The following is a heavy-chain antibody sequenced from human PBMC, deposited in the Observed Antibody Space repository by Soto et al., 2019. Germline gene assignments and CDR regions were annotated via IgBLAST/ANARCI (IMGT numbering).Heavy chain of an antibody. Sequence: PSEPLSLTWAVSGGSIISGGYSWSWIRQPPGKGLEWIGYIYHSGSTYYNPSLKSRVTISVDRSKNQFSLKLSSVTAADTAVYYCARVSMVRGVITYDYWGQGTLVTVSS. J-gene: IGHJ4*02. CDR3: ARVSMVRGVITYDY. D-gene: IGHD3-10*01. V-gene: IGHV4-30-2*01. CDR1: GGSIISGGYS. CDR2: IYHSGST.